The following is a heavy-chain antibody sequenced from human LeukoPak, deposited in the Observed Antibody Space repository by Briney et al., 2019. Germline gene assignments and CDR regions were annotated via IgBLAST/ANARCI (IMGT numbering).Heavy chain of an antibody. CDR2: IYYTGST. V-gene: IGHV4-59*08. CDR3: ARVAVTTFDY. J-gene: IGHJ4*02. D-gene: IGHD4-17*01. Sequence: SETLSLTCTVSGGSISTYYWSWIRQPPGKGLEWIGYIYYTGSTSYNPSLKSRVTISVDTSKNQFSLKLSSVTAADTAVYYCARVAVTTFDYWGQGTLVTVSS. CDR1: GGSISTYY.